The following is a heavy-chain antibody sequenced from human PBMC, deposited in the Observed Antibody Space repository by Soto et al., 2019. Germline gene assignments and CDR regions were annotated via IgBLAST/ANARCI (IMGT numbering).Heavy chain of an antibody. J-gene: IGHJ4*02. D-gene: IGHD1-26*01. V-gene: IGHV1-69*04. CDR2: INPSVIRT. Sequence: GASVKVSCKASGGTFSSYAISWVRQAPGQGLEWMGIINPSVIRTNYAQKFQGRITMTGDTSTSTAYMELSSLRSEDTAVYYCARAGQGTTDFDYWGQGTLVTVSS. CDR1: GGTFSSYA. CDR3: ARAGQGTTDFDY.